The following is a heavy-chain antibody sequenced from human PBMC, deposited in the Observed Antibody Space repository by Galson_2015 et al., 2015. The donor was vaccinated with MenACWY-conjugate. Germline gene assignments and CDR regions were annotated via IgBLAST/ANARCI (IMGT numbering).Heavy chain of an antibody. J-gene: IGHJ4*02. CDR3: ARQQPYSYTDGDY. CDR2: INHSGII. D-gene: IGHD5-18*01. V-gene: IGHV4-34*01. Sequence: TLSLTCAVYGGSFSGHYWSWIRQPPGKGLEWIGEINHSGIINYNPSLKSRVTISVDTSMNQFSLKLTSVTAADTAVYYCARQQPYSYTDGDYWGQGTLVTVSS. CDR1: GGSFSGHY.